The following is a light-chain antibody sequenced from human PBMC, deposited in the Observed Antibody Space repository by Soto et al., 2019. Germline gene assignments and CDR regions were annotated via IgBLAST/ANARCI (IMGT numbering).Light chain of an antibody. CDR2: GAS. CDR3: QHYNSRPR. V-gene: IGKV3-15*01. Sequence: EIEITQSPVTLSVSPGERVTLSCRASQSVRDDLAWYQQKPGQAPRLPLYGASTQATGVPVRFRGRGSATNFTLTISSLQSKVFALYFCQHYNSRPRFGPGTKVDIK. J-gene: IGKJ1*01. CDR1: QSVRDD.